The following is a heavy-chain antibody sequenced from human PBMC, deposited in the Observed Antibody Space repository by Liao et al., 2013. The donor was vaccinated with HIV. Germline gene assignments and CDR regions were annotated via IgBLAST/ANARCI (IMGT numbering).Heavy chain of an antibody. Sequence: QVQLQESGPGLVKPSQTLSLTCTVSGDSISSDMYYWSWIRQPAGKGLEWIGRIYTSGSTNYNPSLKSRVTMSVDTSKNQFSLKLSSVTAADTAVYYCARGSRLRLGLVDYWGQGTLVTVSS. D-gene: IGHD3-16*01. CDR2: IYTSGST. J-gene: IGHJ4*02. CDR1: GDSISSDMYY. V-gene: IGHV4-61*02. CDR3: ARGSRLRLGLVDY.